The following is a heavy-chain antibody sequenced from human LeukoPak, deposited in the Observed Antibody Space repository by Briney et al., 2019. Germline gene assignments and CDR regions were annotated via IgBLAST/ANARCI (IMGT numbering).Heavy chain of an antibody. Sequence: GGSLRLSCAASGFTFSSYSRNWVRQAPGKGREWVSSISSSSSYIYYADSVKGRFTISRDNAKNSLYLQMNSLRAEDTAVYYCARMGVYYFDYWGQGTLVTVSS. V-gene: IGHV3-21*01. CDR3: ARMGVYYFDY. J-gene: IGHJ4*02. D-gene: IGHD2-8*02. CDR2: ISSSSSYI. CDR1: GFTFSSYS.